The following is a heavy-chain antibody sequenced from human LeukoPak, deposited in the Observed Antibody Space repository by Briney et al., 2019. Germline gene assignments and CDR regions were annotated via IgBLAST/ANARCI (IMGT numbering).Heavy chain of an antibody. CDR1: GFSLNKNA. CDR2: VIGSSGAT. D-gene: IGHD5-24*01. CDR3: AKGAYNFLEIAYFDY. V-gene: IGHV3-23*01. J-gene: IGHJ4*02. Sequence: GGSLRLSCAASGFSLNKNAMNWVRQAPGKGLEWVAVVIGSSGATDYADSVKGRFTISRDNSKNTLSLQMNSLRAEDTAIYYCAKGAYNFLEIAYFDYWGQGALVTVSS.